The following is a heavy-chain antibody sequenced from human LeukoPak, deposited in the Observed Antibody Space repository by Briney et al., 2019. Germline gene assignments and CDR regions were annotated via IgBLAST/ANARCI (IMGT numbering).Heavy chain of an antibody. CDR1: GYSFTSYW. V-gene: IGHV5-51*01. J-gene: IGHJ4*02. Sequence: GESLRISCKGSGYSFTSYWIGWVRQMPGKGLEWMGIIYPGDSDTRYSPSFQGQVTISADKSISTAYLQWSSRKASDTAMYYCARFGDSSGYSFDYWGQGTLVTVSS. D-gene: IGHD3-22*01. CDR3: ARFGDSSGYSFDY. CDR2: IYPGDSDT.